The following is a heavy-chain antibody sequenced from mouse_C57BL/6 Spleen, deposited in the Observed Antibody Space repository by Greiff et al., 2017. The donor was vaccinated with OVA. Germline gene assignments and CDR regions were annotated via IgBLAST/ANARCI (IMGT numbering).Heavy chain of an antibody. J-gene: IGHJ4*01. CDR1: GYAFSSYW. CDR2: IYPGDGDT. D-gene: IGHD2-1*01. CDR3: ARGGNYRAMDY. Sequence: VKLLESGAELVKPGASVKISCKASGYAFSSYWMNWVKQRPGKGLEWIGQIYPGDGDTNYNGKFKGKATLTADKSSSTAYMQLSSLTSEDSAVYFCARGGNYRAMDYWGQGTSVTVSS. V-gene: IGHV1-80*01.